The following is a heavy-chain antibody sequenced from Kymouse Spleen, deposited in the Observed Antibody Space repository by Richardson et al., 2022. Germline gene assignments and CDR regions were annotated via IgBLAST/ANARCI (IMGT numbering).Heavy chain of an antibody. V-gene: IGHV4-61*01. J-gene: IGHJ6*02. CDR3: HRILY*WCMHSLLLLRYGR. Sequence: QVQLQESGPGLVKPSETLSLTCTVSGGSVSSGSYYWSWIRQPPGKGLEWIGYIYYSGSTNYNPSLKSRVTISVDTSKNQFSLKLSSVTAADTAVYYCHRILY*WCMHSLLLLRYGRLGPRDHGHRLL. CDR2: IYYSGST. CDR1: GGSVSSGSYY. D-gene: IGHD2-8*01.